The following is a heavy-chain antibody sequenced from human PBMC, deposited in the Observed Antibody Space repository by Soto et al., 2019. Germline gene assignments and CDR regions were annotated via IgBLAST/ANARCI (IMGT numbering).Heavy chain of an antibody. Sequence: LRLSCAASGFTFSNAWMSWVRQAPGKRLEWVGRIKSKTDGGTTDYAAPVKGRFTISRDDSKNTLYLQMNSLKTEDTAVYYCTTEVPYCGGDCYLNWFDPWGQGTLVTVSS. CDR1: GFTFSNAW. D-gene: IGHD2-21*02. CDR2: IKSKTDGGTT. J-gene: IGHJ5*02. CDR3: TTEVPYCGGDCYLNWFDP. V-gene: IGHV3-15*01.